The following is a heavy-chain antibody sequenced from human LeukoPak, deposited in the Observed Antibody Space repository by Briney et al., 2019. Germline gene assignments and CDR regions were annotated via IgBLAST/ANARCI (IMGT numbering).Heavy chain of an antibody. D-gene: IGHD4-17*01. CDR1: GFTFSDYY. J-gene: IGHJ6*03. V-gene: IGHV3-11*04. Sequence: GGSLRLSCAASGFTFSDYYMSWIRQAPGKGLEWVSYISSSCSTIYYADSVKGRFTLPRDNAKNSLYLQMNSLRAEDTAVYYCARDSLNRRGYGDSRWYYYYYMDVWGKGTTVTVSS. CDR3: ARDSLNRRGYGDSRWYYYYYMDV. CDR2: ISSSCSTI.